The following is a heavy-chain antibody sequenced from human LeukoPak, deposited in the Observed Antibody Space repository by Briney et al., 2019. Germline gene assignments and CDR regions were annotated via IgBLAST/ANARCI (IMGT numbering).Heavy chain of an antibody. V-gene: IGHV4-34*01. CDR3: ARDGPAHYYGSGSIGIFEY. D-gene: IGHD3-10*01. CDR2: INHSGST. Sequence: SETLSLTCAVYGGSFSGYYWSWIRQPPGKGLEWIGEINHSGSTNYNPSLKSRVTISVDTSKNQFSLKLSSVTAADTAVYYCARDGPAHYYGSGSIGIFEYWGQGTQVTVSS. CDR1: GGSFSGYY. J-gene: IGHJ4*02.